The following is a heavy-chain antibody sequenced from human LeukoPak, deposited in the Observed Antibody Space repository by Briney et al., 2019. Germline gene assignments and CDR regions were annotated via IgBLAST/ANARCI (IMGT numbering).Heavy chain of an antibody. CDR1: GGSFSGYY. V-gene: IGHV4-34*01. J-gene: IGHJ4*02. CDR2: INHSEST. D-gene: IGHD5-24*01. Sequence: KPSETLSLTCAVYGGSFSGYYWSWIRQSPGKGLEWIGEINHSESTNYNPSLESRVTMSVDKSKNQFSLKLSAVAAADTAMYYCARREDGYKNPFAFWSQGILVTVSP. CDR3: ARREDGYKNPFAF.